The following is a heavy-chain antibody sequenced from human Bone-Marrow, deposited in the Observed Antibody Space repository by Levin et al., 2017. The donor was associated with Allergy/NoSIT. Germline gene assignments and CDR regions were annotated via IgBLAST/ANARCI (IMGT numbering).Heavy chain of an antibody. J-gene: IGHJ5*01. CDR2: FYFTGTT. D-gene: IGHD6-19*01. CDR3: VRHAASSVWYWFDS. V-gene: IGHV4-39*01. CDR1: GGSVSSSKYY. Sequence: SETLSLTCTVSGGSVSSSKYYWGWIRQPPGMGLEWIGSFYFTGTTYYNPSLKSRLTISVDTSKNQFSLTMTSVTAADTAVYYCVRHAASSVWYWFDSWGQGTLVTVSS.